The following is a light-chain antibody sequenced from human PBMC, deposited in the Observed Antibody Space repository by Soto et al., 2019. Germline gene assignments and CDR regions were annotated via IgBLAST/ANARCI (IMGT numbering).Light chain of an antibody. J-gene: IGKJ4*01. Sequence: EIVLTQSPATLSLSPGERATLSCRASQSISSQLAWYQQKPGQAPRLLIHDASNRATGIPARFSGSGSSTDFPLTISSLEPEDFAVYFCPQRSNWPLTFGGGTKVEIK. CDR1: QSISSQ. CDR2: DAS. CDR3: PQRSNWPLT. V-gene: IGKV3-11*01.